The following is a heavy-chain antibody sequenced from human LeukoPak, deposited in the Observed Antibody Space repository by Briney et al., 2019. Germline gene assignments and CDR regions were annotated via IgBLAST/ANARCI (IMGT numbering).Heavy chain of an antibody. CDR2: ISYDGSNK. Sequence: GGSLRLSCVASGFSFSSFGMHWVRQAPGKGLEWVAVISYDGSNKFYADSVKGRFTISRDNSKDTLYLQMNSLRAEDTAVYYCAKAGYSSGWRNFDSWGQGTLVTVSS. D-gene: IGHD6-19*01. V-gene: IGHV3-30*18. CDR3: AKAGYSSGWRNFDS. J-gene: IGHJ4*02. CDR1: GFSFSSFG.